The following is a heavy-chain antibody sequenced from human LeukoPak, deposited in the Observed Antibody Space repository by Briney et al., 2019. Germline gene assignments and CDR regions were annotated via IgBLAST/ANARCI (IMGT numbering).Heavy chain of an antibody. D-gene: IGHD1-26*01. J-gene: IGHJ3*02. CDR1: GFTFSTFP. V-gene: IGHV3-23*01. Sequence: GGSLRLSCAASGFTFSTFPMSWVRQTPGKGLEWVSGISGSGENTDSADSVRGRFTISRDNSENTLYLQMNSLRVEDTALNYCARRIVGATMHDAFDIWGQGTMVIVSS. CDR2: ISGSGENT. CDR3: ARRIVGATMHDAFDI.